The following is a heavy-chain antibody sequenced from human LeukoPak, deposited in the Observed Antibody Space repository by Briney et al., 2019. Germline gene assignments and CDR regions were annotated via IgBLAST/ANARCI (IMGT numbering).Heavy chain of an antibody. D-gene: IGHD3-10*01. V-gene: IGHV3-48*04. CDR3: AKGAVYYYGSGSYFFDY. J-gene: IGHJ4*02. CDR2: ISADSNTI. Sequence: GGSLRLSCAASGFTFSIYSMNWVRQAPGEGLEWLSYISADSNTIYYADSVKGRFTISRDNAKNSLYLQMNSLRAEDTALYYCAKGAVYYYGSGSYFFDYWGQGTLVTVSS. CDR1: GFTFSIYS.